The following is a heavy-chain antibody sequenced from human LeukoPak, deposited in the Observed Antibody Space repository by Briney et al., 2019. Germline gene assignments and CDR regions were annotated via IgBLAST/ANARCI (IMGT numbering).Heavy chain of an antibody. CDR3: ARGRYGSGCYYDDY. Sequence: SETLSLTCAVYGGSFSGYYWSWIRQPPGKGLEWIGEINHSGSTNYNPSLKSRVTISVDTSKNQFSLKQSSVTAADTAVYYCARGRYGSGCYYDDYWGQGTLVTVSS. J-gene: IGHJ4*02. V-gene: IGHV4-34*01. CDR2: INHSGST. CDR1: GGSFSGYY. D-gene: IGHD3-10*01.